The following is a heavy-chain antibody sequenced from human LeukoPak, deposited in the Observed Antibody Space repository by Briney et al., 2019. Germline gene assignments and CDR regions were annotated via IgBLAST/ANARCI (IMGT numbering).Heavy chain of an antibody. CDR1: GFTFSSYS. D-gene: IGHD3-10*01. CDR3: ARDYYGSGSYYNDLGY. J-gene: IGHJ4*02. Sequence: PGGSLRLSCAASGFTFSSYSMNWVRQAPGKGLEWVSYISSSSSTIYYADSVKSRFTISRDNAKNSLYLQMNSLRAEDTAVYYCARDYYGSGSYYNDLGYWGQGTLVTVSS. V-gene: IGHV3-48*01. CDR2: ISSSSSTI.